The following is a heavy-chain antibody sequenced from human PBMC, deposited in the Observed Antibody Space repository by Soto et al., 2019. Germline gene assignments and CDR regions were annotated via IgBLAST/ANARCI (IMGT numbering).Heavy chain of an antibody. D-gene: IGHD4-17*01. J-gene: IGHJ4*02. CDR3: AKGVTTATPVDS. CDR2: ISLNSFSI. CDR1: VFTFHDYG. Sequence: SLLVSCEASVFTFHDYGMHWIRQAPGKGLEWASGISLNSFSIGYADSVNGRFTISRDNAKNFLYLQMDSLRTEDTALYYCAKGVTTATPVDSWGQGTLVTVSS. V-gene: IGHV3-9*01.